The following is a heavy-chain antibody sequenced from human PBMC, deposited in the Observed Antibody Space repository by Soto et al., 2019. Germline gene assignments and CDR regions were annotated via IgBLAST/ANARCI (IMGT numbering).Heavy chain of an antibody. CDR3: ARYCAGNACYSRHYYAMDV. CDR1: GYTFTSYA. Sequence: GASVKVSCKASGYTFTSYAMHWVRQAPGQRLEWMGWINAGNGNTNYARQFRGRVTLTTDTSTSAAYLELRNLGSDDAATYYCARYCAGNACYSRHYYAMDVWGQGTTVTVSS. D-gene: IGHD2-21*02. V-gene: IGHV1-3*01. J-gene: IGHJ6*02. CDR2: INAGNGNT.